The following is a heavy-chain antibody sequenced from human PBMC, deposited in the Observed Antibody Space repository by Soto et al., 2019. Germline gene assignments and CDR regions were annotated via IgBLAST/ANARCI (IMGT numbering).Heavy chain of an antibody. CDR3: ARRALGSSRSFDI. CDR2: ISDGGDLT. CDR1: GFAFSSHP. J-gene: IGHJ3*02. D-gene: IGHD6-6*01. Sequence: VQLLESGGDLVHPGGSLRLSCTGSGFAFSSHPMSWVRQAPERGLEWVSGISDGGDLTYNADPVRGLFTISRDNSKNTLFLQITSLRVEDTAVYLCARRALGSSRSFDIWGQGTMVTFSS. V-gene: IGHV3-23*01.